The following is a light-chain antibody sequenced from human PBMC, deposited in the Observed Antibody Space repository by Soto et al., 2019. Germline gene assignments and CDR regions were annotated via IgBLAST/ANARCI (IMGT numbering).Light chain of an antibody. CDR2: KAT. CDR1: QTISSR. V-gene: IGKV1-5*03. J-gene: IGKJ2*01. Sequence: DIQMTQSPSSLSASVGDRVTITCRASQTISSRLAWYQQKPGQAPKLLIYKATNLQTGVASRFSGSGSGTEFSLTISSLQPDDFAVYYCQRYNEFQYTFGQGTRLDI. CDR3: QRYNEFQYT.